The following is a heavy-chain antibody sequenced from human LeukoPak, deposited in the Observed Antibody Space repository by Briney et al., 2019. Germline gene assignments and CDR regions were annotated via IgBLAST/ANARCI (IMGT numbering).Heavy chain of an antibody. Sequence: GGSLRLSCAASGFTFASYGMHWVRHAPGKGREWVALIRYDGTNKYYTDSVKGRFTISKDNSKNTLYLQMNSLRAEDTAVYYCTRNQGYCTGGGCYIDYWGQGTLVTVSS. V-gene: IGHV3-30*02. D-gene: IGHD2-8*02. CDR3: TRNQGYCTGGGCYIDY. CDR2: IRYDGTNK. CDR1: GFTFASYG. J-gene: IGHJ4*02.